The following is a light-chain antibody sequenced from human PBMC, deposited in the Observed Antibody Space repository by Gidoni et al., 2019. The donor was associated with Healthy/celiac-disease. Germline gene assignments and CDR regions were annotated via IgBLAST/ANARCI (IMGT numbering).Light chain of an antibody. CDR2: AAS. Sequence: ALRITPSPSSLSASTGDRVTITCRASQSISSYLSWYQQKPGKAPKLLIYAASTLQSGVPSRFSGSGSGTDFTLTISSLQSEDFATYYCQQNYSYPRTFGQGTKVEIK. CDR3: QQNYSYPRT. CDR1: QSISSY. J-gene: IGKJ1*01. V-gene: IGKV1-8*01.